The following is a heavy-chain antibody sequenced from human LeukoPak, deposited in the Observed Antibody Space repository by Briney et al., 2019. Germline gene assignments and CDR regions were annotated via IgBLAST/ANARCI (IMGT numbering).Heavy chain of an antibody. CDR1: EFTFSNYA. V-gene: IGHV3-23*01. D-gene: IGHD1-26*01. CDR3: AKDREWELLAY. Sequence: GGSLRLSCAASEFTFSNYAMNWVRQAPGKGLEWVSAISGRGANTYYADSVKGRFTISRDNSKNTLYLQMNSLRAEDTAVYYCAKDREWELLAYWGQGTLVTVSS. J-gene: IGHJ4*02. CDR2: ISGRGANT.